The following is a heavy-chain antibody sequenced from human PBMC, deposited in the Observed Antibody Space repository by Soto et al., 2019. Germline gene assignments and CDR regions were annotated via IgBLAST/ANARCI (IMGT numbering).Heavy chain of an antibody. Sequence: QVQLVQSGAEVKKPGSSVKVSCKASGGTFSSYTISWVRQAPGQGLEWMGRIIPILGIANYAQKFQGRVTIIADKSTSTAYMELSSLRSEDTAVYYCARDRSMGSGWDNWFDPWGQGTLVTVSS. CDR2: IIPILGIA. CDR3: ARDRSMGSGWDNWFDP. J-gene: IGHJ5*02. CDR1: GGTFSSYT. D-gene: IGHD6-19*01. V-gene: IGHV1-69*08.